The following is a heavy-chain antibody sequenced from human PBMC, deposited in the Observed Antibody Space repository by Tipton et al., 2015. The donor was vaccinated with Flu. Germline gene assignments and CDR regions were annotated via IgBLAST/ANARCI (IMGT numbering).Heavy chain of an antibody. Sequence: TLSLTCTVSGGSISSYTYYWGWFRQSPGTGLEWIGSIYYSGTTYYNPSLKSRVTMSIDTSKNQFSLKVTSVTAADTAVYYFAKEGSYNILTNYYNKGVDPWGQGTLVIVSS. J-gene: IGHJ5*02. V-gene: IGHV4-39*07. CDR2: IYYSGTT. CDR3: AKEGSYNILTNYYNKGVDP. D-gene: IGHD3-9*01. CDR1: GGSISSYTYY.